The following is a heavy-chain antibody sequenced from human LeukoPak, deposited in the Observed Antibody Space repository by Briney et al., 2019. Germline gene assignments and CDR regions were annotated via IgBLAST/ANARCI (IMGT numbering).Heavy chain of an antibody. Sequence: GGSLRLSCAASGFTFDDYAMHWVRQAPGKGLEWVSGISWNSGSIGYADSVKGRFTISRDNAKNSLYLQMNSLRAEDTAVYYCARSLGYCSGGSCYGGDMDTAMVLNWGQGTLVTVSS. CDR3: ARSLGYCSGGSCYGGDMDTAMVLN. CDR1: GFTFDDYA. CDR2: ISWNSGSI. V-gene: IGHV3-9*01. D-gene: IGHD2-15*01. J-gene: IGHJ4*02.